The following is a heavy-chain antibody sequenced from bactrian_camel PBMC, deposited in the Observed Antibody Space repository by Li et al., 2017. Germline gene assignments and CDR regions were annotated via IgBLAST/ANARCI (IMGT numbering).Heavy chain of an antibody. CDR3: ANSVVG. Sequence: HVQLVESGGGSVQAGGSLRLSCAVSGYTGSRQCMGWFRQAPGKAREGVAAIAFSGIQAYYADSVKGRATISRDNAMSTLHLQLNSLKTEDTAMYYCANSVVGWGRGTQVTVS. CDR1: GYTGSRQC. D-gene: IGHD2*01. CDR2: IAFSGIQA. J-gene: IGHJ4*01. V-gene: IGHV3S1*01.